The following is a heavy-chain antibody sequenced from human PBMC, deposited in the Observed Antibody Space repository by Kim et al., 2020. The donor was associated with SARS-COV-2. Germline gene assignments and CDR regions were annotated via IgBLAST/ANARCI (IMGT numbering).Heavy chain of an antibody. CDR2: IIPIFGTA. CDR3: ARVPSGDGDYVGPDWYFDL. J-gene: IGHJ2*01. V-gene: IGHV1-69*13. D-gene: IGHD4-17*01. Sequence: SVKVSCKASGGTFSSYAISWVRQAPGQGLEWMGGIIPIFGTANYAQKFQGRVTITADESTSTAYMELSSLRSEDTAVYYCARVPSGDGDYVGPDWYFDLLGRGTPVPVSS. CDR1: GGTFSSYA.